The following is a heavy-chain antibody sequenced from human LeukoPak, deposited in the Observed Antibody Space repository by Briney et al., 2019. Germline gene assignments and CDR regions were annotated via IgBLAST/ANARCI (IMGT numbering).Heavy chain of an antibody. CDR1: GGSFSGYY. CDR3: ARESRDGYNLVIDY. V-gene: IGHV4-34*01. CDR2: INHSGST. D-gene: IGHD5-24*01. J-gene: IGHJ4*02. Sequence: PSETLSLTCAVYGGSFSGYYWSWIRQPPGKGLEWIGEINHSGSTNYNPSLKSRVTISVDTSKNQFSLKLSSVTAADTAVYHCARESRDGYNLVIDYWGQGTLVTVSS.